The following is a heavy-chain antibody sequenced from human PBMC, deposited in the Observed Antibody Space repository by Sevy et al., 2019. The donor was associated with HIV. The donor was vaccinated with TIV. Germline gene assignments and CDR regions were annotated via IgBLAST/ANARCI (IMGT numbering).Heavy chain of an antibody. CDR1: AGSFSGYY. CDR2: INHSGST. CDR3: ATARYYYDSSGYYDIYYYYGMDV. J-gene: IGHJ6*02. V-gene: IGHV4-34*01. Sequence: SETLSLTCAVYAGSFSGYYWSWIRQPPGKGLEWIGEINHSGSTNYNPSLKSRVTISVDTSKNQFSLKLSSVTAADTAVYYCATARYYYDSSGYYDIYYYYGMDVWGQGTTVTVSS. D-gene: IGHD3-22*01.